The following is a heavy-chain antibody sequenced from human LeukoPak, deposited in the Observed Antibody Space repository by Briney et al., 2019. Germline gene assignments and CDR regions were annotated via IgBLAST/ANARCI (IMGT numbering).Heavy chain of an antibody. D-gene: IGHD1-26*01. J-gene: IGHJ6*02. CDR2: IYYSGST. CDR1: GGSISSYY. V-gene: IGHV4-59*08. CDR3: ARHQIVGATWQRGYYYYYGMDV. Sequence: SETLSLTCTVSGGSISSYYWSWIRQPPGKGLEWIGYIYYSGSTNYNPSLKSRVTISVDTSKNQFSLKLSSVTAADTAVYYCARHQIVGATWQRGYYYYYGMDVWGQGTTVTVSS.